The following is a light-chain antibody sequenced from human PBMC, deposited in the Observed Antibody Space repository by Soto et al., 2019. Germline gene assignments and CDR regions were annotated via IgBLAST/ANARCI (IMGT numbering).Light chain of an antibody. CDR3: SSFTSSSTLVV. Sequence: QSALTQPASVSGSPGQSITISCTGTSSDVGGYDYVSWYQQHPGKAPKFIIYEVSNRPSGVSNRFSGSKSGNTASLTISGIQAEDEADYYCSSFTSSSTLVVFGGGTKLTVL. V-gene: IGLV2-14*01. CDR1: SSDVGGYDY. CDR2: EVS. J-gene: IGLJ2*01.